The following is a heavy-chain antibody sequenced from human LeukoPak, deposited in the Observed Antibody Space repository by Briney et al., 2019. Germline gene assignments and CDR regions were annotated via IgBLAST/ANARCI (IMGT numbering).Heavy chain of an antibody. CDR1: GGSFSGYY. D-gene: IGHD6-6*01. CDR3: ARGRGIASRRGGYYYYYMDV. CDR2: INHSGST. V-gene: IGHV4-34*01. J-gene: IGHJ6*03. Sequence: SETLSLTCAVYGGSFSGYYWSWIRQPPGKGLEWIGEINHSGSTNYNPSLKSRVTISVDTSKNQFSLKLSSVTAADTAVYYCARGRGIASRRGGYYYYYMDVWGKGTTVTVSS.